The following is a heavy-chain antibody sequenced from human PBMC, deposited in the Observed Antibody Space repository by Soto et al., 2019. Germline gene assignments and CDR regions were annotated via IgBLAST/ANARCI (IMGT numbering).Heavy chain of an antibody. CDR3: VRCDSSGYYDRPFDY. V-gene: IGHV3-66*01. D-gene: IGHD3-22*01. CDR2: IYSGGST. J-gene: IGHJ4*02. CDR1: GFTVSSKY. Sequence: EVQLVESRGGLVQPGGSLKLSCAASGFTVSSKYMSWVRQAPGKGLEWVSVIYSGGSTYYADSVKGRFTISRDNSKNTLYLQMNSLRAEDTAVYYCVRCDSSGYYDRPFDYWGQGTLVTVSS.